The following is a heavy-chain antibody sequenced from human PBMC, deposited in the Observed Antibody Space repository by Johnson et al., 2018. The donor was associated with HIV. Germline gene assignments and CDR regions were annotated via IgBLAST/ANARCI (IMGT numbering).Heavy chain of an antibody. CDR2: IKQDGREK. CDR1: GFTFSSYW. V-gene: IGHV3-7*05. Sequence: MLLVESGGGLVQPGGSLRLSCAASGFTFSSYWMSWVRQAPGKGLEWVANIKQDGREKYYVDSVKGRFTISRDNAKNSLYLQMNSLRAEDTAVYYCARGRIYGAFAFDIWGQGTMVTVSS. CDR3: ARGRIYGAFAFDI. J-gene: IGHJ3*02. D-gene: IGHD3-10*01.